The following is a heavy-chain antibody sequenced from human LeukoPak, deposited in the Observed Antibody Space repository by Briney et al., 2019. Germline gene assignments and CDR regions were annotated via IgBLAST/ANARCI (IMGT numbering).Heavy chain of an antibody. CDR2: IFYSENT. V-gene: IGHV4-39*01. CDR1: GRSISSSSHY. Sequence: SETLSLTCTVSGRSISSSSHYWGWIRQTSGKGREWIGSIFYSENTYYNPSLQSRVTVSVHTSKEQFSLTKRSVTAADTAVYCCARRALVIAAAGTGAFDMWGEGTMLTVS. CDR3: ARRALVIAAAGTGAFDM. D-gene: IGHD6-13*01. J-gene: IGHJ3*02.